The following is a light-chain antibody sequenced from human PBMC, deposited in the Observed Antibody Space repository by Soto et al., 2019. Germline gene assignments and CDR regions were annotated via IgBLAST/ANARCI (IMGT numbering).Light chain of an antibody. Sequence: QCALTQPPSASVSPGQSVTISCTGTSSDVGGYNYVSWYQQHPGKAPKLMIYEVSKRPSGVPDRFSGSKSGNTASLTVSGLQAEDEADYYCSSYAGSNNLRVFGTGTKVTVL. J-gene: IGLJ1*01. CDR3: SSYAGSNNLRV. CDR2: EVS. V-gene: IGLV2-8*01. CDR1: SSDVGGYNY.